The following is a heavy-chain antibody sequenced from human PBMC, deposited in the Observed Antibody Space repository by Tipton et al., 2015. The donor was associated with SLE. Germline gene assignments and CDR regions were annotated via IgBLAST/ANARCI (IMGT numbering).Heavy chain of an antibody. Sequence: LRLSCTVSGGSISSGDYYWSWIRQPPGKGLEWIGYIYYSGSTYYNPSLKGRVTISVDTSKNQFSLKLSSVTAADTAVYYCARGYCSGGSCSYWYFDLWGRGTLVTVSS. CDR2: IYYSGST. CDR3: ARGYCSGGSCSYWYFDL. J-gene: IGHJ2*01. V-gene: IGHV4-30-4*01. CDR1: GGSISSGDYY. D-gene: IGHD2-15*01.